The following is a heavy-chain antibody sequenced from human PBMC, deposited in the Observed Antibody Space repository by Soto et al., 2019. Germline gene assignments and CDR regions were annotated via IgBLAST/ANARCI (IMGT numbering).Heavy chain of an antibody. V-gene: IGHV4-31*03. D-gene: IGHD3-22*01. CDR3: ARGEGYYYDSSGLLYYFDY. J-gene: IGHJ4*02. CDR1: GGSISSGGYY. Sequence: SETLSLTCTVSGGSISSGGYYWSWIRQHPGKGLEWIGYIYYSGSTYYNPSLKSRVTISVDTSKNQFSLKLSSVTAADTAVYYCARGEGYYYDSSGLLYYFDYWAQGTLVTVSS. CDR2: IYYSGST.